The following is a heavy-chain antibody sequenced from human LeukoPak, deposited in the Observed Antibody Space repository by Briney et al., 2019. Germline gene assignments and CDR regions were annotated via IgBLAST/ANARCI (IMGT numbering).Heavy chain of an antibody. CDR3: ARDRGVVASDY. D-gene: IGHD2-15*01. J-gene: IGHJ4*02. CDR1: GYTFTGYY. CDR2: INPNSGNT. V-gene: IGHV1-8*02. Sequence: ASVKVSCKASGYTFTGYYMHWVRQAPGQGLEWMGWINPNSGNTGYAQKFQGRVTMTRNTSISTAYMELSSLRSEDTAVYYCARDRGVVASDYWGQGTLVTVSS.